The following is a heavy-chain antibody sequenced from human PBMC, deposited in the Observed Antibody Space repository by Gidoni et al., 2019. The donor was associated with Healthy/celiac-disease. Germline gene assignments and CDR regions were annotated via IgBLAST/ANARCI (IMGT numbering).Heavy chain of an antibody. Sequence: EVQLLESGGGLVQPGGSLRLSCSDSGFTFSSYAMSWVRQAPGKGLEWVSAISGSGGSTYYADSVKGRFTISRDNSKNTLYLQMNSLRAEDTAVYYCAKHSANITMIVVVNHWYFDLWGRGTLVTVSS. CDR1: GFTFSSYA. CDR3: AKHSANITMIVVVNHWYFDL. CDR2: ISGSGGST. D-gene: IGHD3-22*01. J-gene: IGHJ2*01. V-gene: IGHV3-23*01.